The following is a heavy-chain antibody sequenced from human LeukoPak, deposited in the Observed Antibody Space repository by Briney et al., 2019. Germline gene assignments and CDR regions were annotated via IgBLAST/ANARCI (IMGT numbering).Heavy chain of an antibody. CDR2: VNPNSGGT. J-gene: IGHJ6*03. V-gene: IGHV1-2*02. CDR1: GYTFTGYY. D-gene: IGHD3-10*01. Sequence: ASVKVSCKASGYTFTGYYMHWVRQAPGQGLEWMGWVNPNSGGTNYAQKFQGRVTMTRDTSISTAYMGLSSLRSDDTAVYYCARGGSPYYYGSGSRLYYYYMDVWGKGTTVSVSS. CDR3: ARGGSPYYYGSGSRLYYYYMDV.